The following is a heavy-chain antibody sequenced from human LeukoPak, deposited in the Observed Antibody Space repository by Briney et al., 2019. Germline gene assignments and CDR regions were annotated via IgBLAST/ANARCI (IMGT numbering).Heavy chain of an antibody. V-gene: IGHV3-23*01. J-gene: IGHJ4*02. CDR1: GFTFSSYA. CDR2: ISGSGGST. CDR3: AKWRRLITWVGSQIYYFDY. Sequence: GGSLRLSCAASGFTFSSYAMSWVRQAPGKGLEWVSAISGSGGSTYYADSVKGRFTIPRDNSKNTLYLQMNSLRAEDTAVYYCAKWRRLITWVGSQIYYFDYWGQGTLVTVSS. D-gene: IGHD3-16*01.